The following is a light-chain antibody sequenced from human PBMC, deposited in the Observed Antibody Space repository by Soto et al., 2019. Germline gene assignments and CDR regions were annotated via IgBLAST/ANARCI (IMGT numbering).Light chain of an antibody. CDR2: DVN. Sequence: QSALTQPASVSGSPGQSITISCTGTSSDVGGYNYVSWYQQHPGKAPKLMIFDVNIRPSGVSNRFSGSKSGNTASLTISGIQAEDEADYYCSSYTTSSPVFGGGTKLTVL. V-gene: IGLV2-14*03. CDR3: SSYTTSSPV. J-gene: IGLJ2*01. CDR1: SSDVGGYNY.